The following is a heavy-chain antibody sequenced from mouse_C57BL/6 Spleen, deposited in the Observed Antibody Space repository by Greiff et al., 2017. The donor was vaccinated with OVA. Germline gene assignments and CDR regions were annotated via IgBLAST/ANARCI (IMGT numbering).Heavy chain of an antibody. J-gene: IGHJ1*03. V-gene: IGHV1-54*01. CDR3: ARSDITTVVATYWYFDV. Sequence: VMLVESGAELVRPGTSVKVSCKASGYAFTNYLIEWVKQRPGQGLEWIGVINPGSGGTNYNEKFKGKATLTADKSSSTAYMQLSSLTSEDSAVYFCARSDITTVVATYWYFDVWGTGTTVTVSS. D-gene: IGHD1-1*01. CDR1: GYAFTNYL. CDR2: INPGSGGT.